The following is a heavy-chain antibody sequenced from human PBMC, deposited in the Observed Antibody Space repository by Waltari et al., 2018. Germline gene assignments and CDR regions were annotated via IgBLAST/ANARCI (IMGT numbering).Heavy chain of an antibody. CDR1: GFTFSSYA. D-gene: IGHD2-2*01. Sequence: EVQLLESGGGLVQPGGSLRLFCAASGFTFSSYAMSWLRQAPGKGLEWVSLISGRGTNTHYADSVKGRFTIARDNSKNTLHLQMNNLRADDTAVYYCAKDGYCSSVSCSRIDYYGLDVWGQGTTVTVSS. CDR2: ISGRGTNT. V-gene: IGHV3-23*01. J-gene: IGHJ6*02. CDR3: AKDGYCSSVSCSRIDYYGLDV.